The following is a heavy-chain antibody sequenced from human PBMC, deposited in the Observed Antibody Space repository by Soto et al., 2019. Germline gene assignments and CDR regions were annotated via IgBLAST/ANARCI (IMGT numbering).Heavy chain of an antibody. V-gene: IGHV3-23*01. Sequence: EVQLLESGGGLVQPGGSLRLSCAASGFTFSSYAMTWVRQAPGKGLEWVSTISGSGSNTYFADSVKGWFTISRDNSKNTLHLQMSSLRADDTDIYYCSKDQKGGNYYYYGMDVWGQGTTVTVSS. CDR1: GFTFSSYA. CDR3: SKDQKGGNYYYYGMDV. J-gene: IGHJ6*02. CDR2: ISGSGSNT. D-gene: IGHD1-1*01.